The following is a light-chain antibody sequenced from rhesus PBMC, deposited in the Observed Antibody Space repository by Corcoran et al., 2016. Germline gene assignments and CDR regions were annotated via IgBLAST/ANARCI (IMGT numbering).Light chain of an antibody. V-gene: IGKV1-44*02. CDR1: QTINSY. CDR3: QQHNSHPWT. CDR2: AAS. J-gene: IGKJ1*01. Sequence: DIQMTQSPSSLSASVGDRVTITCRASQTINSYLAWYQQRPGKVPKLLIYAASSLESGVPSRFSGSGSGTEFTLTITSLQPEDFSTYYCQQHNSHPWTFGQGTKVEIK.